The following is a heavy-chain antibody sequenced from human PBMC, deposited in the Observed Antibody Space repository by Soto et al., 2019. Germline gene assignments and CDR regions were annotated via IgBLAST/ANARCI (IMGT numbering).Heavy chain of an antibody. V-gene: IGHV3-74*01. CDR1: GFTFSSYW. D-gene: IGHD2-15*01. Sequence: EVQLVESGGGLVQPGESLRLSCAASGFTFSSYWMNWVRQAPGKGLVWVSRINSDGSSTSYAGSVKGRFTISRDNAKNTLYLQMNSMRAEDAAVYYCGRRSRVVAAATRGDYWGQGTLVTVSS. CDR2: INSDGSST. J-gene: IGHJ4*02. CDR3: GRRSRVVAAATRGDY.